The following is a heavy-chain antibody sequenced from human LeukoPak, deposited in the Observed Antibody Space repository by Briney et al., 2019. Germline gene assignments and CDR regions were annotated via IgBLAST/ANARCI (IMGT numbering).Heavy chain of an antibody. J-gene: IGHJ4*02. CDR2: IWYDGSNK. CDR1: GFTFSSYG. CDR3: AKDLTYSSGPEFDY. Sequence: PGGSLRLSCAASGFTFSSYGMHRVRQAPGKGLEWVAVIWYDGSNKYYADSVKGRFTISRDNSKNTLYLQMNSLRAEDTAVYYCAKDLTYSSGPEFDYWGQGTLVTVSS. D-gene: IGHD6-19*01. V-gene: IGHV3-33*06.